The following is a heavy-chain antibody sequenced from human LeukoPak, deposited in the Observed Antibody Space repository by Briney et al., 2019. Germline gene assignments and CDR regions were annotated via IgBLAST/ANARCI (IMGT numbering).Heavy chain of an antibody. CDR3: ARGRAVTTHSVGGY. J-gene: IGHJ4*02. Sequence: PGRSLRLSCAASGFTFDDYAMHWVRQAPGKGLEWVSGVSWNSGSIGYADSVKGRFTISRDNAKNSLYLQMNSLRAEDTAVYYCARGRAVTTHSVGGYWGQGTLVTVSS. V-gene: IGHV3-9*01. CDR2: VSWNSGSI. CDR1: GFTFDDYA. D-gene: IGHD4-17*01.